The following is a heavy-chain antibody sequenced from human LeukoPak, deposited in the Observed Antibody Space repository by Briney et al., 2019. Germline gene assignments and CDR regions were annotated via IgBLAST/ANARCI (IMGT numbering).Heavy chain of an antibody. CDR1: GGTFSSYA. Sequence: PRASLKLSCTASGGTFSSYAISWVRQAPGQGLEWMAGIIPIFGTANYAQTFQGRFTITGDESTSTAYMELSSLRSEDTAVYYCAIKTYDSSGYYDAFDIWGQGTMVTASS. V-gene: IGHV1-69*13. CDR2: IIPIFGTA. CDR3: AIKTYDSSGYYDAFDI. D-gene: IGHD3-22*01. J-gene: IGHJ3*02.